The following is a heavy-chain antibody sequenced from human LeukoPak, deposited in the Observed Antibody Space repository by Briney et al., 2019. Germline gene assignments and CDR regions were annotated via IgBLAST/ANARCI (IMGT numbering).Heavy chain of an antibody. CDR3: ARERRDRLSYYYYGMDV. CDR1: GGSISSGGYY. V-gene: IGHV4-31*03. D-gene: IGHD1-1*01. Sequence: SQTLSLTCTVSGGSISSGGYYWSWIRQHPGKGVVWIGYIYYSGSTYYNPSLESRVTISVDTSKNQFSLKLSSVTAADTAVYYCARERRDRLSYYYYGMDVWGQGTTVTVSS. CDR2: IYYSGST. J-gene: IGHJ6*02.